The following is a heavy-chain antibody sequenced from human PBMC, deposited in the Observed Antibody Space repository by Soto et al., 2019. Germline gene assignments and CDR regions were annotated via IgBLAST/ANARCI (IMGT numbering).Heavy chain of an antibody. V-gene: IGHV3-53*04. Sequence: EVQLVESGGGLVQPGGSLRLSCAASGFTVSSNYMSWVRQAPGKGLEWVSVIYSGGSTYYADSVKGRFTISRHNSKNTLYLQMNSLRAEDTAVYYCARSIAAAGTGWFDPWGQGTLVTVSS. CDR3: ARSIAAAGTGWFDP. CDR2: IYSGGST. CDR1: GFTVSSNY. J-gene: IGHJ5*02. D-gene: IGHD6-13*01.